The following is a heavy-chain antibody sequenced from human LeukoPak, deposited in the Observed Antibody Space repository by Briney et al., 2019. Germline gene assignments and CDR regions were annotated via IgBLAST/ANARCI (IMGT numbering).Heavy chain of an antibody. Sequence: PSETLSLTCAVSGGSISSGGYSWSWIRQPPGKGLEWIGYIYHSGSTYYNPSLKSRVTISVDRSKNQFSLKLSSVTAADTAVYCCARVDIVAGNYYFDYWGQGTLVTVSS. V-gene: IGHV4-30-2*01. D-gene: IGHD2-15*01. CDR1: GGSISSGGYS. J-gene: IGHJ4*02. CDR2: IYHSGST. CDR3: ARVDIVAGNYYFDY.